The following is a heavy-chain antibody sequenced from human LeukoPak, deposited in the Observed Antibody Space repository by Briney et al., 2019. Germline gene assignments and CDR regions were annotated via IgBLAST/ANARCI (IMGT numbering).Heavy chain of an antibody. J-gene: IGHJ6*02. Sequence: GGSLRLSCAASGFTFSTCWMHWVRQAPGKGLEWVSRINPDGITTTCADSVKGRFTISRDNAKNTLFLQMNSLRAEDTAVYYCARDDYYGMDVWGQGTTITVSS. CDR3: ARDDYYGMDV. CDR2: INPDGITT. V-gene: IGHV3-74*01. CDR1: GFTFSTCW.